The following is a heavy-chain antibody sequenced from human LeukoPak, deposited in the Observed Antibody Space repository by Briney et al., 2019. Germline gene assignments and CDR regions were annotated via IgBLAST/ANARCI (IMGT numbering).Heavy chain of an antibody. Sequence: PSETLSLTCAVSGGSFSGHYWSWIRQPPGKGLEWIGEIDHSGSANYNPSLKRRVTISVDTSKNQFSLKLSSVTAADTAVYYCARQSRVRGVISWGQGTLVTVSS. CDR3: ARQSRVRGVIS. V-gene: IGHV4-34*01. CDR2: IDHSGSA. J-gene: IGHJ4*02. D-gene: IGHD3-10*01. CDR1: GGSFSGHY.